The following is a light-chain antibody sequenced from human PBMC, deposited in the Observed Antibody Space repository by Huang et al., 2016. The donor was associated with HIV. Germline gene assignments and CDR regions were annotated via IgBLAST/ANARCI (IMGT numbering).Light chain of an antibody. Sequence: DIQMTQSPSTLSASVGDRVTITCRASQNFNTWLAWYQQKPGKAPDLLIYRASSLQVGVPSRVTGSGTGTEFTLTITSLQPDDLGTYYCQQYNTYLYTFGQGTKLEI. V-gene: IGKV1-5*03. CDR2: RAS. CDR3: QQYNTYLYT. J-gene: IGKJ2*01. CDR1: QNFNTW.